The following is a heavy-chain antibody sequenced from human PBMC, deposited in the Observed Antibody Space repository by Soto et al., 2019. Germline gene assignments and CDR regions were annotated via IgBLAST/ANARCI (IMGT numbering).Heavy chain of an antibody. CDR3: AKDLGDCSGGSCSRLPSYYYYGMDV. D-gene: IGHD2-15*01. J-gene: IGHJ6*02. V-gene: IGHV3-9*01. Sequence: PGGSLRLSCAASGFTFDDYAMHWVRQAPGKGLEWVSGISWNSGSIGYADSVKGRFTISRDNAKNSLYLQMNSLRAEDTALYYCAKDLGDCSGGSCSRLPSYYYYGMDVWGQGTTVTVSS. CDR1: GFTFDDYA. CDR2: ISWNSGSI.